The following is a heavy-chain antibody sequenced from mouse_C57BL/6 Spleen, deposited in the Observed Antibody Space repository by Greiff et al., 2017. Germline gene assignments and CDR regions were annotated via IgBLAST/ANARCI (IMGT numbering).Heavy chain of an antibody. V-gene: IGHV14-1*01. CDR3: TTAVVATAPFDY. D-gene: IGHD1-1*01. CDR1: GFKIKDYY. Sequence: VQLQQSGAELVRPGASVKLSCTASGFKIKDYYMHWVKQRPEQGLEWIGRIDPEDGDTAYAPKFQCRSTITADTSSNTAVLQLSSLTSEDTAIYYCTTAVVATAPFDYWGQGTTRTVSS. J-gene: IGHJ2*01. CDR2: IDPEDGDT.